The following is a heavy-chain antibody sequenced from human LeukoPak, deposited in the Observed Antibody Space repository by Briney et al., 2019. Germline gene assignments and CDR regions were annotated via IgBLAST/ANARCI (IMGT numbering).Heavy chain of an antibody. J-gene: IGHJ4*02. Sequence: GGSLRLSCAASGFTFSSYAMSWVRQAPGKGLEWVSVISGSGGTTYYADSVKGRLTISRDNSKNTLYLQMNSLRVEDTAVYYCAKGTAARPFDYWGQGTLVTVSS. CDR1: GFTFSSYA. CDR3: AKGTAARPFDY. CDR2: ISGSGGTT. D-gene: IGHD6-6*01. V-gene: IGHV3-23*01.